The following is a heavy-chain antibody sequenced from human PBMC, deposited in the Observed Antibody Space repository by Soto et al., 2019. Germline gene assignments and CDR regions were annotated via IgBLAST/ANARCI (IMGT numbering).Heavy chain of an antibody. CDR1: GCSVSSGSYY. CDR2: IYYSGST. V-gene: IGHV4-61*01. Sequence: SETLSLTCTVSGCSVSSGSYYWSWIRQPPGKGLEWIGYIYYSGSTNYNPSLKSRVTISVDTSKNQFSLKLSSVTAAATAVYYCARTRFYVGYSFDPWGQGTLVTVPS. CDR3: ARTRFYVGYSFDP. J-gene: IGHJ5*02. D-gene: IGHD3-22*01.